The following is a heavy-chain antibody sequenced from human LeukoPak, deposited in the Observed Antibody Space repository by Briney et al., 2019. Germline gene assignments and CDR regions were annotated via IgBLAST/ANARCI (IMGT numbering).Heavy chain of an antibody. J-gene: IGHJ4*02. CDR3: AREGNGLLSKDFDY. CDR1: GFTFTDYY. V-gene: IGHV1-2*02. Sequence: ASVKVSCKSSGFTFTDYYIYWVRQASGQGLEWMGYIGPHSSATSSPQEFQGRVTMTRDTSMSTAYMELTRLTSDDTAVYYCAREGNGLLSKDFDYWGQGTLVTVSS. D-gene: IGHD2/OR15-2a*01. CDR2: IGPHSSAT.